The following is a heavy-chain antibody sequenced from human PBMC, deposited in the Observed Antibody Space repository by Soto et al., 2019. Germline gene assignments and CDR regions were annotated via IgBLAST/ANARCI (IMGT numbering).Heavy chain of an antibody. CDR3: ARDFRNHILTGFYYDGMDV. Sequence: QVQLVQSGAEVKKPGSSVKVSCKASGGTFSIYAISWVRQAPGQGLEWMGGIIPIFGTANYAQKFQGRVTITADESTSTAYMELGSLRSEDTAVYYCARDFRNHILTGFYYDGMDVWGQGTTVTVSS. J-gene: IGHJ6*02. D-gene: IGHD3-9*01. V-gene: IGHV1-69*01. CDR1: GGTFSIYA. CDR2: IIPIFGTA.